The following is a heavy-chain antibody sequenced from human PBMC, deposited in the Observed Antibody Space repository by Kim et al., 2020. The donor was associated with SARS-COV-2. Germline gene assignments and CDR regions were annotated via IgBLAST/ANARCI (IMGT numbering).Heavy chain of an antibody. J-gene: IGHJ5*02. CDR2: ISWNSGSI. CDR3: AKDSVGATRGGWFDT. Sequence: GGSLRLSCAASGFTFDDYAMHWVRQAPGKGLEWVSGISWNSGSIGYADSVKGRFTISRDNAKNSLYLQMNSLRAEDTALYYCAKDSVGATRGGWFDTWGQGTLVTVSS. V-gene: IGHV3-9*01. CDR1: GFTFDDYA. D-gene: IGHD1-26*01.